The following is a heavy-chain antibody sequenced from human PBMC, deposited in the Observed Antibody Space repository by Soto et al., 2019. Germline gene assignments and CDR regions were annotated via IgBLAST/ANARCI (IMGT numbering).Heavy chain of an antibody. D-gene: IGHD1-26*01. Sequence: WGSLTLSCVVSGWTFSDYDFHWVRQAPGKGLDWVAAISYDGRFVYYADSVRGRFTISRDNSRNTLELQMNTLSHENTAEYYSAKERGSNRNFAMDVWGQGTLVTVSS. J-gene: IGHJ6*02. CDR2: ISYDGRFV. V-gene: IGHV3-30*18. CDR1: GWTFSDYD. CDR3: AKERGSNRNFAMDV.